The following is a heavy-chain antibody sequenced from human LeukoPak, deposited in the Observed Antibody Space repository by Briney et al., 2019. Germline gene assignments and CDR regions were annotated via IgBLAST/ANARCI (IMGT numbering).Heavy chain of an antibody. CDR1: GFTFSSYA. V-gene: IGHV3-23*01. D-gene: IGHD3-3*01. J-gene: IGHJ2*01. CDR3: SKAIRNLGWYFDL. CDR2: VTGSGNTI. Sequence: PGGSLRLXCAASGFTFSSYAMRSVRRARGKEVGGVSGVTGSGNTIYYADSVKDRFTISRDNSKNTLYLQMDSLRAEDTAVYSCSKAIRNLGWYFDLWGRRTLVTVSS.